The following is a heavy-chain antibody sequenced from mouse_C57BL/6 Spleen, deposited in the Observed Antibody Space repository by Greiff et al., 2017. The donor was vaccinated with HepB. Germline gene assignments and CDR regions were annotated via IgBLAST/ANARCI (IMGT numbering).Heavy chain of an antibody. CDR3: ARHRGSSYAMDY. CDR1: GFTFSDYG. Sequence: EVMLVESGGGLVQPGGSLKLSCAASGFTFSDYGMAWVRQAPRKGPEWVAFISNLAYSIYYADTVTGRFPISRENAKNTLYLEMSSRRSEDTAMYYCARHRGSSYAMDYWGQGTSVTVSS. V-gene: IGHV5-15*01. J-gene: IGHJ4*01. CDR2: ISNLAYSI.